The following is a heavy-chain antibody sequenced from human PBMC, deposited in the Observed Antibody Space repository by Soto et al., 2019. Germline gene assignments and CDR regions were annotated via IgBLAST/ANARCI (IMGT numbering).Heavy chain of an antibody. CDR1: GGSISSSSYY. CDR3: AGSIGGRTSYYAFDI. V-gene: IGHV4-39*01. D-gene: IGHD2-2*01. J-gene: IGHJ3*02. Sequence: QLQLQESGPGLVKPSETLSLTCTVSGGSISSSSYYWGWIRQPPGKGLEWIGSIYYSGSTYYNPSLKSRVTISVDTSKNQFSLKLSSVTAADTAVYYCAGSIGGRTSYYAFDIWGQGTMVTVSS. CDR2: IYYSGST.